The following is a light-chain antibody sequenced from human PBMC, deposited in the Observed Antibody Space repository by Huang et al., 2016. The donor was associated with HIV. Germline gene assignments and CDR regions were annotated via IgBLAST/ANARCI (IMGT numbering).Light chain of an antibody. CDR1: QGISTY. CDR3: QQVNSYPRT. CDR2: AAS. V-gene: IGKV1-9*01. J-gene: IGKJ3*01. Sequence: IQLTQSPSSLSASVGDRVTITCRASQGISTYLAWYQQRPGKAPDLRIYAASTLQSGVPSRFSGSGSGTDFTLTISSLQAEDSATYYCQQVNSYPRTFGPGTKVEIK.